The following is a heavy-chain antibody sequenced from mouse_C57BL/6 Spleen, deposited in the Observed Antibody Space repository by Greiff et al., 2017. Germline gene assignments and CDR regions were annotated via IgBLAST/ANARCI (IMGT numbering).Heavy chain of an antibody. CDR1: GYSFTDYN. V-gene: IGHV1-39*01. CDR3: ARRPFTVVDYYAMDY. J-gene: IGHJ4*01. Sequence: VQLQQSGPELVKPGASVKISCKASGYSFTDYNLNWVKQSNGKSLEWIGVINPNYGTTSYNQKFKGKAPLTVDQSSSTAYMQLNSLTSEDSAVYYCARRPFTVVDYYAMDYWGQGTSVTVSS. CDR2: INPNYGTT. D-gene: IGHD1-1*01.